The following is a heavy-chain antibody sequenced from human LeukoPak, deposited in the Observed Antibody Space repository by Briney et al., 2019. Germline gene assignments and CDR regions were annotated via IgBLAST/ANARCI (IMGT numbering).Heavy chain of an antibody. CDR1: GFTFSDYY. D-gene: IGHD6-19*01. CDR2: ISSSGSTI. V-gene: IGHV3-11*01. CDR3: ARDVAEGMYNFDY. Sequence: GGSMRLSCAASGFTFSDYYMSWIRQAPGKGLEWVSYISSSGSTIYYADSVKGRFTISRDNAKNSLYLQMNSLRAEDTAVYYCARDVAEGMYNFDYWGQGTLVTVSS. J-gene: IGHJ4*02.